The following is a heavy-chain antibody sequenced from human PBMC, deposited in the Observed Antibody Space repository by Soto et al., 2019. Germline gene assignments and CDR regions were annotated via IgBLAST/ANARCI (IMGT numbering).Heavy chain of an antibody. CDR2: INMDGTRT. V-gene: IGHV3-74*01. D-gene: IGHD3-10*01. CDR3: ARGGLGSYLLDY. Sequence: EVQLVESGGGSVQPGGSLRLSCAASGFTFNSYWVHWVRQVPGKGLVWLSRINMDGTRTNYADYVKGRFAISRDNAKNPVYLQMNSLGVEDSAAYYCARGGLGSYLLDYWGQGTLVSVSS. CDR1: GFTFNSYW. J-gene: IGHJ4*02.